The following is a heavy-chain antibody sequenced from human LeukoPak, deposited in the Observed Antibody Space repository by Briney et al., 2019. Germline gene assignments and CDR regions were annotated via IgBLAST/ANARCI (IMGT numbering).Heavy chain of an antibody. CDR3: ARELVVVGQLAPNKNSDY. J-gene: IGHJ4*02. D-gene: IGHD2-15*01. V-gene: IGHV3-21*01. CDR1: GFTFSNYN. Sequence: GGSLRLSCAASGFTFSNYNMNWVRQAPGKGVEWVSSISSSNNYIYYAGSVKGRFTISRDNAKNSLYLQVNSLRAEDTAVYYCARELVVVGQLAPNKNSDYWGQGTLVTVSS. CDR2: ISSSNNYI.